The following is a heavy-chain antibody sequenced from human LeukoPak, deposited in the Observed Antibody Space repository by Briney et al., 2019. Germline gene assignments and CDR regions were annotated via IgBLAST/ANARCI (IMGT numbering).Heavy chain of an antibody. CDR2: ISANGDTT. V-gene: IGHV3-23*01. CDR1: GFTFSSYV. J-gene: IGHJ4*02. CDR3: AKEGRIAAGTGDYFDC. Sequence: PGGSLRLSCAASGFTFSSYVMSWVRQAPGKGLEGVSGISANGDTTKYADSVKGRFTISRDNSKNTVFLQMNSLRADDTAVYYCAKEGRIAAGTGDYFDCWGQGTLVTVSS. D-gene: IGHD6-13*01.